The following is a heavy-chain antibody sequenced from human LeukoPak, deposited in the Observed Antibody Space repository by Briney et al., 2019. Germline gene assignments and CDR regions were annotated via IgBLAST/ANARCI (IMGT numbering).Heavy chain of an antibody. D-gene: IGHD1-26*01. Sequence: ASVKVSCKASGGTFSSYAISWVRQAPGQGLEWMGGIIPIFGTANYAQKFQGRVTITTDESTSTAYMELSSLRSEDTAVYYCARAEVLGGGSYAIHSYYYYMDAWGKGTTVTVSS. CDR3: ARAEVLGGGSYAIHSYYYYMDA. CDR1: GGTFSSYA. J-gene: IGHJ6*03. CDR2: IIPIFGTA. V-gene: IGHV1-69*05.